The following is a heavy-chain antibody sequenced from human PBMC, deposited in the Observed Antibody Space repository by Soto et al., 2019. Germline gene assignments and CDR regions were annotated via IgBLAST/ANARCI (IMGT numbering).Heavy chain of an antibody. CDR2: IYYSGST. Sequence: SETLSLTCTVSGGSISSYYWSWIRQPPGKGLEWIGYIYYSGSTNYNPSLKSRVTISVDTSKNQFSLKLSSVTAADTAVYYCARERVVGATHYFDYWGQGTLVTVPQ. D-gene: IGHD1-26*01. CDR1: GGSISSYY. J-gene: IGHJ4*02. V-gene: IGHV4-59*12. CDR3: ARERVVGATHYFDY.